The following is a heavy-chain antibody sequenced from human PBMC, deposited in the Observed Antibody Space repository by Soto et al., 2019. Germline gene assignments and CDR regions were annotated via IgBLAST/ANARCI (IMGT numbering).Heavy chain of an antibody. Sequence: QVQVVQSGAEVKKPGASVKVSCKASGYTFTGYHMHWVRQAPGQGLEWMGWINRYSGGTKCSQKFQGRVTMTRDTSISTAYMELSRLRSEDTAVYFCARAGGSDYVHGMDVWGQGTTVTVSS. J-gene: IGHJ6*02. CDR2: INRYSGGT. CDR1: GYTFTGYH. D-gene: IGHD3-16*01. CDR3: ARAGGSDYVHGMDV. V-gene: IGHV1-2*02.